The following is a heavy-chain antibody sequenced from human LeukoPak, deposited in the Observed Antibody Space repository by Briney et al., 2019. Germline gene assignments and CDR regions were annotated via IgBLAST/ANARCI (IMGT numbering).Heavy chain of an antibody. V-gene: IGHV1-18*01. CDR2: ISAYNGNT. CDR3: ARQGYSGHSQGAADY. J-gene: IGHJ4*02. D-gene: IGHD4-23*01. CDR1: GYTFTSYG. Sequence: ASVKVSCKASGYTFTSYGISWVRQAPGQGLEWMGWISAYNGNTDYAQKFQGRVTMTTDTSTSTAHMELRSLRSDDTAVYYCARQGYSGHSQGAADYWGQGTLVTVSS.